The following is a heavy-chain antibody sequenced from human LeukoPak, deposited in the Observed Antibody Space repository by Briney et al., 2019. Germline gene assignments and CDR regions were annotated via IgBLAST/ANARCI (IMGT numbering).Heavy chain of an antibody. CDR2: IHQHGSKE. D-gene: IGHD3-10*01. J-gene: IGHJ4*02. CDR3: ARDQRVVTMVRGVITGFDY. Sequence: GGSLRLSCAASGFTFSSYWMSWVRQAPGKGLEWVANIHQHGSKENYVDSVKGRFTISRDNAKNSLFLQMNSLRPEDTAVYYCARDQRVVTMVRGVITGFDYWGQGTLVTVSS. CDR1: GFTFSSYW. V-gene: IGHV3-7*01.